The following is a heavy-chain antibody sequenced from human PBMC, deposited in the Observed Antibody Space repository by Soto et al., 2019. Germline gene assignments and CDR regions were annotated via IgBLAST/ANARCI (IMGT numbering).Heavy chain of an antibody. CDR2: ISSSGSTI. Sequence: GGSLRLSCAASGFTFSDYYMSWIRQAPGKGLEWVSYISSSGSTIYYADSVKGRFTISRDNAKNSLYLQMNSLRAEDTAVYYCARVAGIAVADLYYYYGMDVWGQGTTVTVSS. J-gene: IGHJ6*02. V-gene: IGHV3-11*01. CDR1: GFTFSDYY. CDR3: ARVAGIAVADLYYYYGMDV. D-gene: IGHD6-19*01.